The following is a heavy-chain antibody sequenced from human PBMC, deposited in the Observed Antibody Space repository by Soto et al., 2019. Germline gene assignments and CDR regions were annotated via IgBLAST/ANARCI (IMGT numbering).Heavy chain of an antibody. CDR1: GGSISNYC. D-gene: IGHD2-2*01. CDR2: IYTSGST. Sequence: PSETLSLTCTVSGGSISNYCWTWIRQPAGEGLEWVGRIYTSGSTNYNPSLKSRVTMSVDTSKRQFSLELSSVTAADTAIYYCVSRYCSSTACYGYSEYWGQGTLVTVS. CDR3: VSRYCSSTACYGYSEY. V-gene: IGHV4-4*07. J-gene: IGHJ4*02.